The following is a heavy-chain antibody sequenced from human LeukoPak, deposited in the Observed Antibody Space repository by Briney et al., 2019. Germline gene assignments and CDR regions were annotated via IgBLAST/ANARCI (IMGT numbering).Heavy chain of an antibody. CDR2: IYTSGST. V-gene: IGHV4-4*07. CDR3: ARDRSVGVLPAPPFDF. D-gene: IGHD6-6*01. Sequence: SETLSLTCAVYGGSFSGYYWSWIRQPAGKGLEWIGRIYTSGSTNYNPSLKSRVTISVDKSKNQFSLTLTSVTAADTAVYYCARDRSVGVLPAPPFDFWGQGTLVTVSS. J-gene: IGHJ4*02. CDR1: GGSFSGYY.